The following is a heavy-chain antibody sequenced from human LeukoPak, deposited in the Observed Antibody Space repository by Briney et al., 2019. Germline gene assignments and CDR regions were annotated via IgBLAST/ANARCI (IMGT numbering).Heavy chain of an antibody. J-gene: IGHJ4*02. CDR1: GFTFHNYV. CDR2: IGTIGNT. Sequence: GGSLRLSCAASGFTFHNYVMTWVRQAPGKGLEWVSTIGTIGNTYYADSVKGRFTISKDNSKNTLYLQMHSLRAEDTALYYCTKGAHGDYDYWGQGTLVTVSP. CDR3: TKGAHGDYDY. D-gene: IGHD4-17*01. V-gene: IGHV3-23*01.